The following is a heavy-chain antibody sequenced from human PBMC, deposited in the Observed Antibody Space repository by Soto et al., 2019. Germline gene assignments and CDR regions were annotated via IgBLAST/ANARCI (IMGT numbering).Heavy chain of an antibody. D-gene: IGHD3-10*01. J-gene: IGHJ6*03. Sequence: QVQLQESGPGLVKPSETLSLTCTVSGGSISSYHWSWIRQAPGKGLEWIGCISYSGRTNYNPSLKSRVTRSVDTSKNQFSLKLTSVTAADTAVYYCARHTSYYYGSGRFFYYMDVWGKGTTVPLSS. V-gene: IGHV4-59*08. CDR2: ISYSGRT. CDR3: ARHTSYYYGSGRFFYYMDV. CDR1: GGSISSYH.